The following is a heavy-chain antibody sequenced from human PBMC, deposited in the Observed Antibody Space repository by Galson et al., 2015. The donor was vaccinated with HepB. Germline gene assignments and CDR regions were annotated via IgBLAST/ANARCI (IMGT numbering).Heavy chain of an antibody. CDR3: ARDNWARRASISSSWGSPSRTKNWFDP. Sequence: SVKVSCKASGYTFTSYGISWVRQAPGQGLEWMGWISAYNGNTNYAQKLQGRVTMTTDTSTSTAYMELRSLRSDDTAVYYCARDNWARRASISSSWGSPSRTKNWFDPWGQGTLVTVSS. V-gene: IGHV1-18*04. J-gene: IGHJ5*02. CDR1: GYTFTSYG. CDR2: ISAYNGNT. D-gene: IGHD6-13*01.